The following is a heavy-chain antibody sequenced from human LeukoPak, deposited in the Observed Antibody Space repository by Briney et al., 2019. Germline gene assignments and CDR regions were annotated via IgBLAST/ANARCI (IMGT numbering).Heavy chain of an antibody. Sequence: SETLSLTCTVSGGSISSYYWSWIRQPPGKGLEWIGYIYYSGSTNYNPSLKSRVTISVDTSKNQFSLKLSSVTAADTAVYYCARRYYYGSGNFFFDYWGQGTLVTVSS. J-gene: IGHJ4*02. CDR2: IYYSGST. CDR1: GGSISSYY. V-gene: IGHV4-59*01. D-gene: IGHD3-10*01. CDR3: ARRYYYGSGNFFFDY.